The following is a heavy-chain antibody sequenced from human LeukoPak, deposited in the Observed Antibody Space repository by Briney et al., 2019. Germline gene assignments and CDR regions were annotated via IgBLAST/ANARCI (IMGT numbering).Heavy chain of an antibody. Sequence: GGSLRLSCAASGFTFSSYAMSWVRQAPGMGLEWISYIWDSGTPIYYADSVKGRFTISRDNANNLVYLQMNSVRAEDTAVYYCARDSWLDVWGQGTMVTVSS. CDR3: ARDSWLDV. D-gene: IGHD3-9*01. V-gene: IGHV3-48*01. J-gene: IGHJ3*01. CDR1: GFTFSSYA. CDR2: IWDSGTPI.